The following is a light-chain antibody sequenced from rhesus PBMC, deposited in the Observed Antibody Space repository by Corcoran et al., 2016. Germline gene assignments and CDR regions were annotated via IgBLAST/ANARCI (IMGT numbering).Light chain of an antibody. CDR1: QSVGSY. CDR2: GAS. V-gene: IGKV3-24*04. CDR3: QQSSNLWT. J-gene: IGKJ1*01. Sequence: ETVVTQSPATLSLSPGERATLSCRASQSVGSYLAWYQQKPGQAPRLLLYGASSRAHGIPDRFSGSGSGTDFTLTISGLEPEDVGVYYCQQSSNLWTFGQGTKVEIK.